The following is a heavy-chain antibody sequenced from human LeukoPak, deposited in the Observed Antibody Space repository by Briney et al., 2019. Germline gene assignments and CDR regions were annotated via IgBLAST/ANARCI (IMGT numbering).Heavy chain of an antibody. CDR2: IYYSGST. J-gene: IGHJ4*02. V-gene: IGHV4-59*12. Sequence: SETLSLTCTVSGGSISSYYWSWIRQPPGKGLEWIGYIYYSGSTNYNPSLKSRVTISVDTSKNQFSLKLSSVTAADTAVYYCAVHRWLQSSFDYWGQGTLVTVSS. D-gene: IGHD5-24*01. CDR1: GGSISSYY. CDR3: AVHRWLQSSFDY.